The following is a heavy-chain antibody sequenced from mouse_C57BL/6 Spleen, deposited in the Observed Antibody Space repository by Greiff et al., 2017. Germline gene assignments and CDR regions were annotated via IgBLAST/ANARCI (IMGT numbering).Heavy chain of an antibody. J-gene: IGHJ2*01. CDR1: GFNIKDDY. CDR2: IDPENGDT. D-gene: IGHD3-2*02. Sequence: VQLQQSGAELVRPGASVKLSCTASGFNIKDDYMHWVKQRPEQGLEWIGWIDPENGDTEYASKFQGKATITADTSSNTAYLQLSSLTSEDTAVYYCTTGSSGYDFDYWGQGTTLTVSS. CDR3: TTGSSGYDFDY. V-gene: IGHV14-4*01.